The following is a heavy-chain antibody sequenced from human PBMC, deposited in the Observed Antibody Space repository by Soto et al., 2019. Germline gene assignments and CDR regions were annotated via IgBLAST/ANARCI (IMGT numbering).Heavy chain of an antibody. CDR2: INHRGTT. Sequence: SETLSLTCAAYGASLSDNYCNWLRQPPGKGLEWIGEINHRGTTNYNPSLRSRVTLSIDTSKNQLPLNLRSVSAADTAVYYCARGMGEFDAWGQGNPVTVSS. CDR1: GASLSDNY. V-gene: IGHV4-34*01. CDR3: ARGMGEFDA. J-gene: IGHJ5*02. D-gene: IGHD2-21*01.